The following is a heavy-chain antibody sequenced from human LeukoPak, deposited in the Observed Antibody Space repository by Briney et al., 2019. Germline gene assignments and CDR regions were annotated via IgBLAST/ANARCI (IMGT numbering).Heavy chain of an antibody. J-gene: IGHJ5*02. Sequence: SETLSLTCTVSGGPISSYYWSWIRQPPGKGLEWIGYIYTSGSTNYNPSLKSRVTISVDTSKNQFSLKLSSVTAADTAVYYCARSSTSWSWFDPWGQGALVTVSS. CDR2: IYTSGST. V-gene: IGHV4-4*09. CDR3: ARSSTSWSWFDP. CDR1: GGPISSYY. D-gene: IGHD2-2*01.